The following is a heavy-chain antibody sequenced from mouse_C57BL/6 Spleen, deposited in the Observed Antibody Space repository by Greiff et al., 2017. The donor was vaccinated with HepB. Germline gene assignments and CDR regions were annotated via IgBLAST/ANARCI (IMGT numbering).Heavy chain of an antibody. J-gene: IGHJ4*01. CDR2: IYPGDGDT. V-gene: IGHV1-82*01. Sequence: VQLQESGPELVKPGASVKISCKASGYAFSSSWMNWVKQRPGKGLEWIGRIYPGDGDTNYNGKFKGKATLTADKSSSTAYMQLSSLTSEDSAVYVCAREETVDAMDYWGQGTSVTVSS. D-gene: IGHD1-1*01. CDR1: GYAFSSSW. CDR3: AREETVDAMDY.